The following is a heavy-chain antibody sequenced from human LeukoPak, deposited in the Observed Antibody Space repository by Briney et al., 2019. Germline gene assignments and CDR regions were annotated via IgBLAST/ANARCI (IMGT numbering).Heavy chain of an antibody. J-gene: IGHJ4*02. CDR2: INPNSGGT. CDR1: GYIFTGYH. V-gene: IGHV1-2*02. Sequence: ASVKVSCKASGYIFTGYHMHWVRQAPGQGLEWMRWINPNSGGTNYAQKFQGRVTMTRDTSIGTVYMELSRVRSDDTAVYYCARDSSVTGVFDYWGQGTLATVSS. D-gene: IGHD4-11*01. CDR3: ARDSSVTGVFDY.